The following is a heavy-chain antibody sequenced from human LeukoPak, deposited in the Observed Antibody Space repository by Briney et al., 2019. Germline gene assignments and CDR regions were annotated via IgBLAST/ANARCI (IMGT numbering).Heavy chain of an antibody. CDR1: GGSFSGYS. CDR2: IYYNGNI. V-gene: IGHV4-30-4*07. CDR3: ARANAVTTPNPDY. D-gene: IGHD4-17*01. J-gene: IGHJ4*02. Sequence: PSETLSLTCAVYGGSFSGYSWIWIRQPPGKGLEWVTYIYYNGNIHSNPSLKSRVAISLDTSKNQFSLKLSSVTAADTAVYYCARANAVTTPNPDYWGQGTLVTVSS.